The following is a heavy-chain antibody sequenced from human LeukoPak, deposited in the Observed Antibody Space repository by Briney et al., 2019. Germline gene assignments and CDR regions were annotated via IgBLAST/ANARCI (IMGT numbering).Heavy chain of an antibody. D-gene: IGHD6-6*01. V-gene: IGHV3-23*01. J-gene: IGHJ4*02. CDR1: GFSFRSYA. CDR2: ISGSGGST. Sequence: GGSLRLSCAASGFSFRSYAMSWVRQAPGKGLEWVSAISGSGGSTYYADSVKGRFTISRDNSKNTLYLQMNSLRAEDTAVYYCAKDSRAARPPLWGQGTLVTVSS. CDR3: AKDSRAARPPL.